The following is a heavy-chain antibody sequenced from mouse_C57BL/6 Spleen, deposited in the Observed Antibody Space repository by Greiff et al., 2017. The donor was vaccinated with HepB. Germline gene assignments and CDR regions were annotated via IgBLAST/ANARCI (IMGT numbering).Heavy chain of an antibody. Sequence: QVQLQQPGAELVRPGSSVKLSCKASGYTFTSYWMDWVKQRPGQGLEWIGNIYPSDSETHYNQKFKDKATLTVDKSSSTAYMQLSSLTSEDSAVYYCARGGSSCYDYWGQGTTLTVSS. CDR3: ARGGSSCYDY. D-gene: IGHD3-2*02. CDR2: IYPSDSET. J-gene: IGHJ2*01. CDR1: GYTFTSYW. V-gene: IGHV1-61*01.